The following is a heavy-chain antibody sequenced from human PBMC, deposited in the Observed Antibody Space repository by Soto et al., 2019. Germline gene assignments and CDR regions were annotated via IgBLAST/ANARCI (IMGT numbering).Heavy chain of an antibody. V-gene: IGHV3-9*01. Sequence: DVQLVESGGGLVQPGRSLRLSCAASGFTFDDYAMHWVRQAPGKGLEWVSGISWNSGSIGYADSVKGRFTISRDNAKNSLYLQMNSLRAEDTALYYCAKDIIWERTTVTSGLFDYWGQGTLVTVSS. J-gene: IGHJ4*02. CDR3: AKDIIWERTTVTSGLFDY. D-gene: IGHD4-17*01. CDR2: ISWNSGSI. CDR1: GFTFDDYA.